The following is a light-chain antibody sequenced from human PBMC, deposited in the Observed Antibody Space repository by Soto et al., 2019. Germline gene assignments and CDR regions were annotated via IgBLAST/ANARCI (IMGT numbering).Light chain of an antibody. J-gene: IGKJ1*01. CDR2: AAS. Sequence: AIQMTQSPSSLSASVGDRVTITCRASQGIRNELGWYQQRPGKAPKLLIYAASTLESGVPSRFSASGSGTDFTLTISSLLPEDFATYYCLQDSNYPWTFGQGTKVEIK. V-gene: IGKV1-6*01. CDR3: LQDSNYPWT. CDR1: QGIRNE.